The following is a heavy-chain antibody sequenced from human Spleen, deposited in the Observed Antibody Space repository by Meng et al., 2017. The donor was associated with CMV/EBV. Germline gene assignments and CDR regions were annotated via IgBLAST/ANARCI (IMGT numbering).Heavy chain of an antibody. CDR1: GYTFTGYY. CDR2: INPNSGGT. J-gene: IGHJ6*02. CDR3: ARDTVITIFGVVTYYYYGMDV. Sequence: ASVKVSCKASGYTFTGYYMHWVRQAPGQGLEWMGWINPNSGGTNYAQKFQGRVTMTRDTSISTAYMELSSLRSEDTAVYYCARDTVITIFGVVTYYYYGMDVWGQGTTVTVSS. D-gene: IGHD3-3*01. V-gene: IGHV1-2*02.